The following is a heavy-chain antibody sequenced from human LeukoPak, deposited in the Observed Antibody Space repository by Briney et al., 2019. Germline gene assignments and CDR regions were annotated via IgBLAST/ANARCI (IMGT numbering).Heavy chain of an antibody. Sequence: ASVKVSCKASGYTFNNNGISWVRQAPGQGLEWMGRIIPILGIANYAQKFQGRVTITADESTSTAYTELSSLRSEDTAVYYCATNGRTQYFQHWGQGTLVTVSS. J-gene: IGHJ1*01. CDR3: ATNGRTQYFQH. CDR2: IIPILGIA. D-gene: IGHD2-8*01. CDR1: GYTFNNNG. V-gene: IGHV1-69*04.